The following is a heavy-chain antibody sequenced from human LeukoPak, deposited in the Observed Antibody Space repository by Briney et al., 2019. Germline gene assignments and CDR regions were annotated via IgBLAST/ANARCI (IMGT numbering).Heavy chain of an antibody. CDR3: ASWAAGTRGGDFDY. J-gene: IGHJ4*02. CDR2: INPNSGGT. D-gene: IGHD6-13*01. Sequence: ASVKVSCXASGYTFTGYYMHWVRQAPGQGLEWMGRINPNSGGTNYAQKFQGRVTMTRDTSISTAYMELSRLRSDDTAVYYCASWAAGTRGGDFDYWGQGTLVTVSS. CDR1: GYTFTGYY. V-gene: IGHV1-2*06.